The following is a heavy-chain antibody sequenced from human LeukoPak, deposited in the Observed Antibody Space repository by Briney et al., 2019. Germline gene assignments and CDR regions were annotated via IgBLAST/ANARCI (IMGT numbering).Heavy chain of an antibody. CDR2: INAGNGNT. CDR1: GNTFTKYV. CDR3: ARDSRDGYSFHYFDY. V-gene: IGHV1-3*01. D-gene: IGHD5-24*01. J-gene: IGHJ4*02. Sequence: APVKVSCKTSGNTFTKYVIHWVRQAPGQRLEWMGWINAGNGNTKYSQKFQDRVTISRDTSASTAYMELSSLRSEDTAVYYCARDSRDGYSFHYFDYWGQGTLVTVSS.